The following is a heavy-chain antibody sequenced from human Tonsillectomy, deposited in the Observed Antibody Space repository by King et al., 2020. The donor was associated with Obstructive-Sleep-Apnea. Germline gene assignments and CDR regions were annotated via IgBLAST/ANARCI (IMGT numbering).Heavy chain of an antibody. D-gene: IGHD1-26*01. J-gene: IGHJ4*02. CDR3: GKGLNSGTYYRPDY. CDR2: INWNSVTY. Sequence: VQLVESGGGLVQPGRSLRLSCAASGFTFDDYAMHWVRQAPGKGLEWGSGINWNSVTYVYADSVKGRFTISRAYSKKSLYLQMNSLRAEDTALYYCGKGLNSGTYYRPDYWGQGTLVTVSS. CDR1: GFTFDDYA. V-gene: IGHV3-9*01.